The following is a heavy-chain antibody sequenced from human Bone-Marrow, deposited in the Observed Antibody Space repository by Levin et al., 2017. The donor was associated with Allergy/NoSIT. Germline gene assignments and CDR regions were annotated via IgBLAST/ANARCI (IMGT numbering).Heavy chain of an antibody. CDR2: IKSKTLGGTT. D-gene: IGHD2-21*02. Sequence: PGESLKISCTTSGFTFRDYSMTWVRQAPGKGLEWVGFIKSKTLGGTTEFAASVKGRFTISRDDSKNIAYLQMNSLRTEDTAVYYCSRVDYRLVFLTFKHYGMDVWGKGTTVTVSS. CDR1: GFTFRDYS. J-gene: IGHJ6*04. CDR3: SRVDYRLVFLTFKHYGMDV. V-gene: IGHV3-49*04.